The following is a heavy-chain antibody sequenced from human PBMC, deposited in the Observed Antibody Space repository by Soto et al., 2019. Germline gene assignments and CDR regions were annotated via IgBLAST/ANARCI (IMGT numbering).Heavy chain of an antibody. V-gene: IGHV3-23*01. CDR2: ISGSGGGT. D-gene: IGHD1-1*01. J-gene: IGHJ4*02. CDR3: AKFGMATTKRSPPYYIDY. Sequence: PGGSLRLSCAASGFTFSSYAMSWVRQAPGMGLEWVSSISGSGGGTYYADSVKGRFTFSRDNSKNTLYLQMNSLRAEDTAVYYCAKFGMATTKRSPPYYIDYWGQGALVTVSS. CDR1: GFTFSSYA.